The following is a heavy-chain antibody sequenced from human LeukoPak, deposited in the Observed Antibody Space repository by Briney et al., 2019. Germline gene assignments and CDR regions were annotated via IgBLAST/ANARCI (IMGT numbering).Heavy chain of an antibody. CDR2: IYSGGTT. J-gene: IGHJ4*02. V-gene: IGHV3-53*01. D-gene: IGHD4-23*01. CDR3: TRLYDYGSNSGFDY. Sequence: PGGSLRLSCAASGFTVSNNFLTWVRQAPGKGLEWVSVIYSGGTTYYADSVKGRFTISRDTSRNTLYLQMNSLRAEDTAVYYCTRLYDYGSNSGFDYWGQGTLVTVSS. CDR1: GFTVSNNF.